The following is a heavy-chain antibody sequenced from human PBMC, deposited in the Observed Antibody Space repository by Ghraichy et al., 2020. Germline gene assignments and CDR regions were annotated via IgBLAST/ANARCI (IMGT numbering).Heavy chain of an antibody. V-gene: IGHV3-23*01. CDR3: AKGATAVTTFDY. Sequence: GESLNISCAASGFTFSSYAMSWVRQAPGKGLEWVSAISGSGGSTYYSDSVKGRFTISRDNSKNTLYLQMNSLRAEDTAVYYCAKGATAVTTFDYWGQGTLVTVSS. J-gene: IGHJ4*02. D-gene: IGHD4-17*01. CDR1: GFTFSSYA. CDR2: ISGSGGST.